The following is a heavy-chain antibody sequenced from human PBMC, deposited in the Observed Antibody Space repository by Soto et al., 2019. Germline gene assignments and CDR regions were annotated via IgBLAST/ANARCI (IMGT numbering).Heavy chain of an antibody. CDR2: IYYSGST. Sequence: PSETLSLTCTVSGGSISSGDYYWSWIRQPPGKGLEWIGSIYYSGSTYYNPSLKSRVTISVDTSKNQFSLKLSSVTAADTAVYYCARRGYYAISAFDIWGQGTMVTVSS. V-gene: IGHV4-39*01. CDR1: GGSISSGDYY. D-gene: IGHD2-8*01. CDR3: ARRGYYAISAFDI. J-gene: IGHJ3*02.